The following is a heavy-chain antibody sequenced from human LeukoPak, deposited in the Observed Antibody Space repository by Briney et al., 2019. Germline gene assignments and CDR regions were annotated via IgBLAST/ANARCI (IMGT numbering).Heavy chain of an antibody. J-gene: IGHJ6*02. V-gene: IGHV3-30*03. CDR3: ARAPYYDILTGYHHSKYYYYGMDV. D-gene: IGHD3-9*01. CDR1: GFTFSSYG. CDR2: ISYDGSNK. Sequence: GRSLRLSCAASGFTFSSYGMHWVRQAPGKGLEWVAVISYDGSNKYYADSVRGRFTISRDNSKNTLYLQMNSLRAEDTAVYYCARAPYYDILTGYHHSKYYYYGMDVWGQGTTVTVSS.